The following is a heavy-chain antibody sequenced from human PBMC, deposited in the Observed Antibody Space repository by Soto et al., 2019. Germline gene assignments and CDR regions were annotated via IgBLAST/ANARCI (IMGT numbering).Heavy chain of an antibody. J-gene: IGHJ6*02. CDR1: GFTFSSYG. V-gene: IGHV3-33*01. CDR3: ASDIGYYYYVMDV. D-gene: IGHD1-26*01. Sequence: GGSLRLSCAASGFTFSSYGMHWVRQAPGKGLEWVAVIWYDGSNKYYADSVKGRFTISRDNSKNTLYLQMNSLRAEDTAVYYCASDIGYYYYVMDVWGQGTTVTGSS. CDR2: IWYDGSNK.